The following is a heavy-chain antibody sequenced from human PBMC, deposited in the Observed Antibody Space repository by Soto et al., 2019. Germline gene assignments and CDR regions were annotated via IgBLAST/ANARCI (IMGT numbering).Heavy chain of an antibody. Sequence: GGSLRLSCAASGFTFTRYSMNWVRQAPGTGPDTISSIRSTTNYKYCGEPRAGRFSISRDNAKNSVHLERNSLRAEDTPAHYCARESEDLTSNFGCWGKGSLV. CDR3: ARESEDLTSNFGC. V-gene: IGHV3-21*06. J-gene: IGHJ4*02. CDR1: GFTFTRYS. CDR2: IRSTTNYK.